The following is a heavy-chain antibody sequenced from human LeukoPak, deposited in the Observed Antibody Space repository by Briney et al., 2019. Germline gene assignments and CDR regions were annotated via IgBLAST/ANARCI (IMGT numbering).Heavy chain of an antibody. D-gene: IGHD2/OR15-2a*01. CDR3: ARHSMRYNWFDP. J-gene: IGHJ5*02. CDR2: IYSSGAT. Sequence: SETLSLTCTVSGGSISSSSYYWGWIRQPPGKGLEWIASIYSSGATYYNPSLKSRVIISVDTSKNQISLKLSSVTASDTAVYYCARHSMRYNWFDPWGQGTLVTVSS. V-gene: IGHV4-39*01. CDR1: GGSISSSSYY.